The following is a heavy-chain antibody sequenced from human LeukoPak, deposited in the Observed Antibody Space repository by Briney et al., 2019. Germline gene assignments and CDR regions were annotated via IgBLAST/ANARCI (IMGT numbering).Heavy chain of an antibody. Sequence: PSETLSLTCTVSGGSISSYYWSWIRQPPGKGLEWLGYIYSSGSTNYNPSLKSRVTLSVDTSTNQFSLKLSSVTAADTAVYYCARVLPSGYSDYWGQGTLVTVSS. J-gene: IGHJ4*02. V-gene: IGHV4-59*01. CDR3: ARVLPSGYSDY. CDR1: GGSISSYY. D-gene: IGHD2-15*01. CDR2: IYSSGST.